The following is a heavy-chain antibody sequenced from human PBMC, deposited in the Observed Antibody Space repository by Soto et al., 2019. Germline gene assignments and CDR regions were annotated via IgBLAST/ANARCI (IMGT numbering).Heavy chain of an antibody. Sequence: SETLSLTCEVSGGSVSSSNWWSWVRQAPGKGLEWIGETFHSGTTNYNPSLRSRVTISVDKSSNQFSLKMNSVTAADTAVYYCARDSSVNFYLGPFEDWGQGMQVTVSS. CDR2: TFHSGTT. V-gene: IGHV4-4*02. CDR3: ARDSSVNFYLGPFED. CDR1: GGSVSSSNW. D-gene: IGHD1-7*01. J-gene: IGHJ4*02.